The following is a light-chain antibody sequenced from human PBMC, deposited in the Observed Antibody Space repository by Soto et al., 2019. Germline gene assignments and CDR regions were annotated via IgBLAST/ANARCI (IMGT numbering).Light chain of an antibody. CDR1: QSVSSY. Sequence: EIVLTQSPATLSLSPGERATLSCRASQSVSSYFAWYQQKPGQAPRLLIYDASNRATGIPARFSGSGSGTDFILPFSSLDPEDFAVYYCQQGSDWPLTSGKGTKGISN. CDR3: QQGSDWPLT. V-gene: IGKV3-11*01. CDR2: DAS. J-gene: IGKJ1*01.